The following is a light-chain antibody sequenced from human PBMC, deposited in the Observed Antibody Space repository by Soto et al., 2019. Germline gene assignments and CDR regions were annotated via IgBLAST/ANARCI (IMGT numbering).Light chain of an antibody. CDR2: GAS. Sequence: EIVMTQSPATLSVSPGERATLSCRASQSVSSNLAWYQQKPGQAPRLLIYGASTRATGIPARFSGSGSGTEFTLTISSLKSEDFAVYYCQQYNNWPPEYTFGQGNKLEIK. CDR1: QSVSSN. J-gene: IGKJ2*01. CDR3: QQYNNWPPEYT. V-gene: IGKV3-15*01.